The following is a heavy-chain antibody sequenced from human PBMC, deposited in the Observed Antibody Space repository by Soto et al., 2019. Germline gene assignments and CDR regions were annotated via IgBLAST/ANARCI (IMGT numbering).Heavy chain of an antibody. V-gene: IGHV3-48*03. J-gene: IGHJ4*02. Sequence: PGGSLRLSCAASGFTFSSYEMNWVRQAPGKGLEWVSYISSSGSTIYYADSVKGRFTISRGNAKNSLYLQMNSLRAEDTAVYYCARITATLDYWGQGTLVTVSS. CDR3: ARITATLDY. D-gene: IGHD5-18*01. CDR2: ISSSGSTI. CDR1: GFTFSSYE.